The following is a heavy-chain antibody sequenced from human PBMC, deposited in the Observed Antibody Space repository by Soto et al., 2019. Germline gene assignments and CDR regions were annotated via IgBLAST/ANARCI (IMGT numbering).Heavy chain of an antibody. Sequence: QVQLVQSGAEVKKPGSSVKVSCKASGGTFSSYAISWVRQAPGQGLEWMGGIIPIFGTANYAQKFQGRVTITADESTSTAYMELSSLRSEETAVYYCARGGYYYDSSGYLFDYWGQGTLVTVSS. CDR2: IIPIFGTA. V-gene: IGHV1-69*01. CDR1: GGTFSSYA. D-gene: IGHD3-22*01. J-gene: IGHJ4*02. CDR3: ARGGYYYDSSGYLFDY.